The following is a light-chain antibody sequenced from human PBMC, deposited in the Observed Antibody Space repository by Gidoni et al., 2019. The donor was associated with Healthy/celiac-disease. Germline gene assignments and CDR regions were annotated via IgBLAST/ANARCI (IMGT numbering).Light chain of an antibody. V-gene: IGKV1-39*01. Sequence: DIQMTQSPSSLSASVGDRVTITCRASQSISSYLNWYQQKPGKAPKLLIYAASSLQSGLPSRFSGRGSGTDFTLTISSLQPEDFATYYCQQSYSTPITFGHGTRLELK. CDR1: QSISSY. CDR2: AAS. CDR3: QQSYSTPIT. J-gene: IGKJ5*01.